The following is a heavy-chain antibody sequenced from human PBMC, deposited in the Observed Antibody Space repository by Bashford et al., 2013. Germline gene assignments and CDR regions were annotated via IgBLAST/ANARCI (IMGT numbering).Heavy chain of an antibody. D-gene: IGHD5-24*01. J-gene: IGHJ4*02. Sequence: SVKVSCKTSGGSLSDYAFSWVRQAPGQGLEWMGGILPMYHSAYYANKFQGRVTFTADGSMNTVYMELNGLRSEDTALYYCAREGAGYNYRIFDHWGQGTQVTVSS. CDR3: AREGAGYNYRIFDH. CDR1: GGSLSDYA. V-gene: IGHV1-69*13. CDR2: ILPMYHSA.